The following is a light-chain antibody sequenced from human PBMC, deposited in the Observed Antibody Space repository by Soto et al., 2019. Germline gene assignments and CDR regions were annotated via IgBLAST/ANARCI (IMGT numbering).Light chain of an antibody. CDR1: QSISSY. V-gene: IGKV1-39*01. CDR2: AAS. CDR3: QQYDNLPLT. J-gene: IGKJ4*01. Sequence: DIQMTQSPSSPSASVGDRVTITCRASQSISSYLNWYQQKPGKAPKLLIYAASSLQSGVPSRFSGSGSGTDFTLTISSLQPEDFATYYCQQYDNLPLTFGGGTKVDIK.